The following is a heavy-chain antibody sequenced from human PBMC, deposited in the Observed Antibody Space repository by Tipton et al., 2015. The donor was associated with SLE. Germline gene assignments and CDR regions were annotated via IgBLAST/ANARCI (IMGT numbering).Heavy chain of an antibody. V-gene: IGHV4-61*02. D-gene: IGHD1-1*01. J-gene: IGHJ3*02. CDR1: GGSFSSVNYY. CDR3: VRNWKDGFDI. Sequence: TLSLTCTVSGGSFSSVNYYWSWIRQPAGKGLAWIGRIFTSGSTNYNSSLKSRVTISVDTTKNHFSLNLRSVTAADTAVYYCVRNWKDGFDIWGQGTMVTVSS. CDR2: IFTSGST.